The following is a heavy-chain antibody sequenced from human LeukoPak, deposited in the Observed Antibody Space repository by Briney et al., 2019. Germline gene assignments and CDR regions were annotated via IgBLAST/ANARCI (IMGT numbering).Heavy chain of an antibody. CDR2: ISYSGST. CDR3: ARDEGSATGLDY. CDR1: GGSISSYY. J-gene: IGHJ4*02. V-gene: IGHV4-59*01. Sequence: SETLSLTCTVSGGSISSYYWSWIRQPPGKGLEWIGYISYSGSTNYNPSLKSRVTISVDRSKTQFSLKLSSVTAADTAVYYCARDEGSATGLDYWGQGALVTVSS. D-gene: IGHD6-13*01.